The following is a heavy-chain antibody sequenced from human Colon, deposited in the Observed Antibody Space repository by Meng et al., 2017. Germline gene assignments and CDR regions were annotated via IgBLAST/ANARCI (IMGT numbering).Heavy chain of an antibody. Sequence: SETLSLTCAVYGGSFSGYYWSWIRQPPGKGLEWIGEINHSGSTNYNPSLKSRVTISVDTSKNQFSLKLSSVTAADTAVYYCARGRWDDYVWGSYRARFDPWGQGTLVTVSS. D-gene: IGHD3-16*02. V-gene: IGHV4-34*01. CDR2: INHSGST. CDR1: GGSFSGYY. J-gene: IGHJ5*02. CDR3: ARGRWDDYVWGSYRARFDP.